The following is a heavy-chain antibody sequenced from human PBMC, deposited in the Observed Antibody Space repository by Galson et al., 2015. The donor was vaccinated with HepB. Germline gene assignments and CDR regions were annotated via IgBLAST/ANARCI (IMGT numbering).Heavy chain of an antibody. J-gene: IGHJ4*02. CDR3: AHRRQVITKEFDS. Sequence: PALVKPTQTLTLTCTFSGFSLSTSTVGVGWIRQPPGKALEWLALINGNDDKRYSPSLKRRLTIPKDTSKSQVVLTMTNMDPVETATYYCAHRRQVITKEFDSWGQGTLVTVSS. CDR2: INGNDDK. D-gene: IGHD1-20*01. V-gene: IGHV2-5*01. CDR1: GFSLSTSTVG.